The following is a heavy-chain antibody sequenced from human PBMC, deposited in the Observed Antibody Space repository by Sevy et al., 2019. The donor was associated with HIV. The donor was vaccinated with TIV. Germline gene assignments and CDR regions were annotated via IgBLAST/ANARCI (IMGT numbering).Heavy chain of an antibody. D-gene: IGHD2-15*01. CDR2: IYYSGST. Sequence: SETLSLTCTVSGGSISSSSYYWGWIRQPPGKGLEWIGSIYYSGSTYYNPSLKSRVTISVDTSKNQFSLKLSSVTAAVTAVYYCATTYPSWVVVAATPGYFDYWGQGTLVTVSS. V-gene: IGHV4-39*01. CDR1: GGSISSSSYY. CDR3: ATTYPSWVVVAATPGYFDY. J-gene: IGHJ4*02.